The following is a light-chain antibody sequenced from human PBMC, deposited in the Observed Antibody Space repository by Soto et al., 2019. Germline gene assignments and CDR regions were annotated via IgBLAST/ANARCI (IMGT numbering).Light chain of an antibody. CDR3: QHSYTATCT. CDR1: QSISNS. J-gene: IGKJ2*02. Sequence: DIQMTQSPPSLSASVGDRVTITCRASQSISNSLNWYQQKPGKAPKVLISAASSLQSGVPSRFSGSGSGTDFTLTISSLQPEDFATYFCQHSYTATCTFGQGSKLEIK. CDR2: AAS. V-gene: IGKV1-39*01.